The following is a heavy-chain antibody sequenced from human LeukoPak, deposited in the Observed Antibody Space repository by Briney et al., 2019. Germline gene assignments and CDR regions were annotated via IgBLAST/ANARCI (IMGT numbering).Heavy chain of an antibody. J-gene: IGHJ4*02. CDR3: ARSGYSSSWYVLDPFDY. V-gene: IGHV1-2*02. D-gene: IGHD6-13*01. CDR1: GYTFTGYY. Sequence: ASVKVSCRASGYTFTGYYMHWVRQAPGQGLEWMGWINPNSGGTNYAQTFQGRVTMTRDTSISTAYMELSRLRSDDTAVYYCARSGYSSSWYVLDPFDYWGQGTLVTVSS. CDR2: INPNSGGT.